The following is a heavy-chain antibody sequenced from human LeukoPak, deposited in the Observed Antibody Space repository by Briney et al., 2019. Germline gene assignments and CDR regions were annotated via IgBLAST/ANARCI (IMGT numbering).Heavy chain of an antibody. D-gene: IGHD3-10*01. CDR3: ARTMVRGVIAFDP. Sequence: ASVKVSCKASGYTFTSYDINWVRQATGQGLEWMGWMNPNSGNTGYAQKFQGRVTMTRNTSISTAYMELSSLRSEGTAVYYCARTMVRGVIAFDPWGQGTLVTVSS. CDR2: MNPNSGNT. J-gene: IGHJ5*02. V-gene: IGHV1-8*01. CDR1: GYTFTSYD.